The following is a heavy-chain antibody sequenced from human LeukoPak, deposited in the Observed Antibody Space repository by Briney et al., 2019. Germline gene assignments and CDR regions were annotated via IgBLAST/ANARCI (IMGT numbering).Heavy chain of an antibody. V-gene: IGHV3-74*01. Sequence: GGSLRLSCAASGFTFTSYWMHWVRQVPGKGLVWVSRINIDGSTTNYADSVKGRFTISRDNAKNTLYLQMNSLRVEDTAVYYCARGYSGSYRVDYWGLGTLVTVSS. J-gene: IGHJ4*02. CDR3: ARGYSGSYRVDY. D-gene: IGHD1-26*01. CDR1: GFTFTSYW. CDR2: INIDGSTT.